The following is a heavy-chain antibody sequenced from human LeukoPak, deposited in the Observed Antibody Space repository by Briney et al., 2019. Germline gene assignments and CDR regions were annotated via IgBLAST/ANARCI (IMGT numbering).Heavy chain of an antibody. CDR1: GGSISSYY. Sequence: SETLSLTCTVSGGSISSYYWSWIRQPPGKGLEWIGYIYYSGGTNYNPSLKSRVTISVDTSKNQFSLKLSSVTAADTAVYYCAKKRRDGYNLDAFDIWGQGTMVTVSS. J-gene: IGHJ3*02. V-gene: IGHV4-59*01. D-gene: IGHD5-24*01. CDR2: IYYSGGT. CDR3: AKKRRDGYNLDAFDI.